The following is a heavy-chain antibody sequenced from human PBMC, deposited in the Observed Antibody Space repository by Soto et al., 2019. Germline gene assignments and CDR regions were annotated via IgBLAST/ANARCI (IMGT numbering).Heavy chain of an antibody. CDR3: ATGSFGSGWYW. CDR2: SSGRTAAT. Sequence: TGGALRLSCAGSGFTFSNYGINWVRQAPGKGLEWVSGSSGRTAATYYADSVKGRFTISRDNYKNTLYLQMKSLRAEDTAVYFCATGSFGSGWYWWGQGTLVTVSS. D-gene: IGHD6-19*01. J-gene: IGHJ4*02. V-gene: IGHV3-23*01. CDR1: GFTFSNYG.